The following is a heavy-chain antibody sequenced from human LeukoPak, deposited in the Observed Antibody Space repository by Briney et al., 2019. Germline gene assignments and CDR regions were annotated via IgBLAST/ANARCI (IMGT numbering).Heavy chain of an antibody. V-gene: IGHV4-34*12. Sequence: PSETLSLTCAVYVGSFSGYYWTWIRQPPGKGLEWIGDIIDTGSTKYTSSLKSRVTISVDTSKNQFSLSLDSVTAADTAVHYCARGLASGYPPIPFDYWGQGTLVTVSS. CDR3: ARGLASGYPPIPFDY. CDR2: IIDTGST. CDR1: VGSFSGYY. D-gene: IGHD3-3*01. J-gene: IGHJ4*02.